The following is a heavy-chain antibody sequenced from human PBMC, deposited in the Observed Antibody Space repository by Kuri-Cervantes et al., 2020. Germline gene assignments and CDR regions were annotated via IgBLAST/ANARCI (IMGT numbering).Heavy chain of an antibody. CDR2: ISSSSSYI. J-gene: IGHJ4*02. CDR3: ATGWGELSLTLDY. V-gene: IGHV3-21*04. D-gene: IGHD3-16*02. CDR1: GFIFSSYG. Sequence: GGSLRLSCAASGFIFSSYGMNWVRQAPGKGLEWVSSISSSSSYIYYADSVKGRFTISRDNSKNTLYLQMNSLRAEDTAVYYCATGWGELSLTLDYWGRGTLVTVSS.